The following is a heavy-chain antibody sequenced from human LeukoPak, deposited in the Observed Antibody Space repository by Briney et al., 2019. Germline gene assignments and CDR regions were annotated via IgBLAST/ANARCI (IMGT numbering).Heavy chain of an antibody. CDR3: AKDWHILTGRNCFDP. V-gene: IGHV1-69*13. D-gene: IGHD3-9*01. J-gene: IGHJ5*02. Sequence: SVKVSCKASGGTFSSYAISWVRQAPGQGLEWMGGIIPIFGTANYAQKFQGRVTITADESTSTAYMEPRRLRFDDTAIYYCAKDWHILTGRNCFDPWGQGTLVTVSS. CDR1: GGTFSSYA. CDR2: IIPIFGTA.